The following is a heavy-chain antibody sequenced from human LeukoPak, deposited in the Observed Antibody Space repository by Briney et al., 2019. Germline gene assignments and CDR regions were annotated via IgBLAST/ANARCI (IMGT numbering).Heavy chain of an antibody. J-gene: IGHJ4*02. CDR3: AKGPQGD. V-gene: IGHV3-23*01. CDR1: GFTFSNYA. D-gene: IGHD3-16*01. CDR2: IDSGGGT. Sequence: QAGGSLRLSCAASGFTFSNYAMNWVRQAPGKGLEWVSAIDSGGGTYYADSVKGRFTISRDSSKNTLYLQLNSLRAEDTAVYYCAKGPQGDWGQGALVTVSS.